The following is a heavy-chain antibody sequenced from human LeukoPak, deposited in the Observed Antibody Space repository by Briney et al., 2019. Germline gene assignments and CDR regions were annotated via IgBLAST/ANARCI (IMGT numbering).Heavy chain of an antibody. CDR2: ISYDSMIK. V-gene: IGHV3-48*01. J-gene: IGHJ4*02. CDR3: AKYGYSQYYFDY. D-gene: IGHD3-22*01. Sequence: PGGSLRLSCVASGFSFSRDSMNWVRQAPGKGLEWISYISYDSMIKYYADSVKGRFTISRDNSKNTLYLQMNSLRAEDTAVYYCAKYGYSQYYFDYWGQGTLVTVSS. CDR1: GFSFSRDS.